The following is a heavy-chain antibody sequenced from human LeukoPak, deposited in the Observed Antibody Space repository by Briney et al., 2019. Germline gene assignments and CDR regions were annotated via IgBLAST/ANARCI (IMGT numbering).Heavy chain of an antibody. CDR1: GFTFSSYA. D-gene: IGHD6-13*01. Sequence: PGGSLRLSCAASGFTFSSYAMGWVRQAPGKGLEWVAVIWYDGSNKNYVDSVKGRFTISRDNSKNTLYLRMNSLRAEDTAVYYCARVARAEQQLYAFDIWGQGTMVTVSS. V-gene: IGHV3-33*08. J-gene: IGHJ3*02. CDR3: ARVARAEQQLYAFDI. CDR2: IWYDGSNK.